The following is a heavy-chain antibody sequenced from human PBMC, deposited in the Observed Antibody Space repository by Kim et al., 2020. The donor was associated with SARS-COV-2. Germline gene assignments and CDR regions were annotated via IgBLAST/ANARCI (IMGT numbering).Heavy chain of an antibody. CDR1: GGTFSSYA. V-gene: IGHV1-69*06. Sequence: SVKVSCKASGGTFSSYAISWVRQAPGQGLEWMGGIIPIFGTANYAQKFQGRVTITADKSTSTAYMELSSLRSEDTVVYYCARWGRYCSSTSCSQMWGEYYYYGMDVWGQGTTVTVSS. J-gene: IGHJ6*02. CDR3: ARWGRYCSSTSCSQMWGEYYYYGMDV. CDR2: IIPIFGTA. D-gene: IGHD2-2*01.